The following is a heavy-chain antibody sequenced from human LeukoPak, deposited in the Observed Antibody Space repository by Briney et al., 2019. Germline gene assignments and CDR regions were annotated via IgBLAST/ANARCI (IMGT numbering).Heavy chain of an antibody. CDR3: AREPLYYFDY. J-gene: IGHJ4*02. V-gene: IGHV4-59*01. CDR2: IYYSGST. Sequence: KTSETLSLTCTVSGGSISSYYWSWIRQPPGKGLEWIGYIYYSGSTNYNPSLKSRVTISVDTSKNQFSLKLSSVTAADTAVYYCAREPLYYFDYWGQGTLVTVPS. CDR1: GGSISSYY.